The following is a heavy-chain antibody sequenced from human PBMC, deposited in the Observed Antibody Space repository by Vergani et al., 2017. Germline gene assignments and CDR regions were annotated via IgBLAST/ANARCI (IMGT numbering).Heavy chain of an antibody. D-gene: IGHD3-16*01. Sequence: EVQLVESGGGLVQPGGSVRLSCAASGFTFSRYWMHWVRQAPGKGLVWVSLFSPEGENTPYADSVKGRFTISRDNAKNMVYLQLNSLRDDDTAANYCARDGGIDAEGTELDYWGQGTLVTVSS. V-gene: IGHV3-74*01. CDR2: FSPEGENT. CDR3: ARDGGIDAEGTELDY. J-gene: IGHJ4*02. CDR1: GFTFSRYW.